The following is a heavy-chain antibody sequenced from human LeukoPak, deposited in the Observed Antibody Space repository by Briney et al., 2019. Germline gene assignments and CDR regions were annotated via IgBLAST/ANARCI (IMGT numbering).Heavy chain of an antibody. CDR3: ARALTDIVVAPAI. CDR1: GYTFVSYG. J-gene: IGHJ3*02. Sequence: ASVKVSCKASGYTFVSYGFNWVRQAPGQGLEWMGWMNPDNGNTGWAQKFQGRLTMTRDTSISTAYMELSNLESEDTAVYYCARALTDIVVAPAIWGQGTAVTVSS. V-gene: IGHV1-8*01. CDR2: MNPDNGNT. D-gene: IGHD2-2*01.